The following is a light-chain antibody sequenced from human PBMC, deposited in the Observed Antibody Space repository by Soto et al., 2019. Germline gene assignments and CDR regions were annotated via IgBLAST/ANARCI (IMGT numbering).Light chain of an antibody. CDR2: GAS. V-gene: IGKV3-15*01. Sequence: EIVMTQSPATLSVSPGERATLSCRASRSVSSNLAWFQQKPGQAPRLLIYGASTRATGIPARFSGSGSGTEFTLIISSLQSEDFAVYYCQQYYNSPPYTFGQGTKLEI. CDR3: QQYYNSPPYT. J-gene: IGKJ2*01. CDR1: RSVSSN.